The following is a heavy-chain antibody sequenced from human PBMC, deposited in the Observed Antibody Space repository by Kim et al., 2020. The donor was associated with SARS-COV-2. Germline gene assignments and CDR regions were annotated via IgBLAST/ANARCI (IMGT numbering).Heavy chain of an antibody. Sequence: ADSVTGRFTVSRDNAKNSLYLQMSSLRVEDMAVYYCARYEVATISCGMDVWGQGTTVTVSS. J-gene: IGHJ6*02. CDR3: ARYEVATISCGMDV. D-gene: IGHD5-12*01. V-gene: IGHV3-21*06.